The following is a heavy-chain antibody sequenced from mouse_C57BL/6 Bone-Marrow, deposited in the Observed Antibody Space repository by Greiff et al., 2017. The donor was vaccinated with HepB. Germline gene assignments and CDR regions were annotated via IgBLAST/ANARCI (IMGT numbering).Heavy chain of an antibody. V-gene: IGHV1-64*01. J-gene: IGHJ3*01. D-gene: IGHD2-3*01. CDR3: ARAGWLTAWFAY. Sequence: VQLQQPGAELVKPGASVKLSCKASGYTFTSYCMHWVKQRPGQGLEWIGMIHPNSGSTNYNEKFKSKATLTVDKSSSTAYMQLSSLTSEDSAVYYCARAGWLTAWFAYWGQGTLVTVSA. CDR1: GYTFTSYC. CDR2: IHPNSGST.